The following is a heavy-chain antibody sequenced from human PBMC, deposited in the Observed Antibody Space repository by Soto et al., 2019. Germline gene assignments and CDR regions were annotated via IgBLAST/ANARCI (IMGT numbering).Heavy chain of an antibody. Sequence: GESLKISCKGSGYSFVSYWIAWVRQKPGKGLEWMGTIYPADSDTRYSPSFQGQVTISVDLSIRTAYLQWSSLRASDTAMYFCARGRHPCSSTICSRWFDPWGQGTLVTVSS. D-gene: IGHD2-2*01. V-gene: IGHV5-51*01. CDR3: ARGRHPCSSTICSRWFDP. J-gene: IGHJ5*02. CDR2: IYPADSDT. CDR1: GYSFVSYW.